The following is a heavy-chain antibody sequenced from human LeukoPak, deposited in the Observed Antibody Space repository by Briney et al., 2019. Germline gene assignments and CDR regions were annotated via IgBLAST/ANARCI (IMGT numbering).Heavy chain of an antibody. Sequence: ASVKVSCKASGYTFTGYYMHWVRQAPGQGLEWMGWINPNSGGTNYAQKFQGRVTMTRDTSISTAYMELSRLRSDDTAVYYCATAIVVVPAAMALGIWGQGTKVTVSS. CDR2: INPNSGGT. V-gene: IGHV1-2*02. J-gene: IGHJ3*02. D-gene: IGHD2-2*01. CDR3: ATAIVVVPAAMALGI. CDR1: GYTFTGYY.